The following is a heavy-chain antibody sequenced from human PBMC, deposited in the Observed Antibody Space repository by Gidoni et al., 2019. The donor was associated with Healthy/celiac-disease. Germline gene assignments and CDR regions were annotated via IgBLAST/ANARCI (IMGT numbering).Heavy chain of an antibody. V-gene: IGHV3-15*01. CDR3: TTEAYYDILTGYPRGDY. D-gene: IGHD3-9*01. J-gene: IGHJ4*02. Sequence: EVQLVESGGGLVKPGGSLRLSCAASGFTFSNDWMSWVRQAPGKGLEWVGRIKSKTDGGTTDYAAPVKGRFTISRDDSKNTLYLQMNSLKTEDTAVYYCTTEAYYDILTGYPRGDYWGQGTLVTVSS. CDR1: GFTFSNDW. CDR2: IKSKTDGGTT.